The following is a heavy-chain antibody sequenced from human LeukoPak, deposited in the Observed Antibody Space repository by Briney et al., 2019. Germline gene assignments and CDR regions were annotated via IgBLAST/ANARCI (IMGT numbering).Heavy chain of an antibody. J-gene: IGHJ4*02. CDR1: GFTFSSYA. V-gene: IGHV3-23*01. CDR2: ISGSGGST. CDR3: ARNGPYSSSWSGFDY. D-gene: IGHD6-13*01. Sequence: PGGSLRLSCAASGFTFSSYAMSWVRQAPGKGLEWVSAISGSGGSTYYADSVKGRFTISRDNSKNTLYLQMNSLRAEDTAVYYCARNGPYSSSWSGFDYWGQGTLVTVSS.